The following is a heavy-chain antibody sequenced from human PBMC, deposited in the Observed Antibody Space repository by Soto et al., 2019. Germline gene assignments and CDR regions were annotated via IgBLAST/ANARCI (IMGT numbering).Heavy chain of an antibody. CDR3: RVWDGDASFYYCDGMDV. J-gene: IGHJ6*02. D-gene: IGHD4-17*01. CDR1: GGSISSSSYY. CDR2: IYYSGST. Sequence: QLQLQESGPGLVKPSETLSLTCTVSGGSISSSSYYWGWIRQPPGKGLEWIGSIYYSGSTYYNPSLKSRVTISVDTSKNQCSLKLSSVTATDTAVSYCRVWDGDASFYYCDGMDVWGQGTTVTVSS. V-gene: IGHV4-39*01.